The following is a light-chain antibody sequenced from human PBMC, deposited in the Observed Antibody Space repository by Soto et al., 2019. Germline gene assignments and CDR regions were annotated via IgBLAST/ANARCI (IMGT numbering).Light chain of an antibody. CDR1: SSDVGGYNY. CDR2: DVT. Sequence: QSALTQPASVSGSPGQSITISCTGTSSDVGGYNYVSWYQQHPGKAPKLVIYDVTNRPSGVSNRFSGSKSGNTASLTISGLQAEDEADYYCSSYTSISTLVFGGGTQLTVL. V-gene: IGLV2-14*01. CDR3: SSYTSISTLV. J-gene: IGLJ2*01.